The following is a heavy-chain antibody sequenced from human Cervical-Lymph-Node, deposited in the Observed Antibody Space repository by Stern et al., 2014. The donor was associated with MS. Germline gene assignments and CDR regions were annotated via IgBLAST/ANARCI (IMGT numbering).Heavy chain of an antibody. D-gene: IGHD3-16*02. V-gene: IGHV1-69*04. CDR1: GGTFSSYP. J-gene: IGHJ5*02. CDR3: ASIVDH. Sequence: QVQLMQSGAEVKEPGSSVKVSCKSSGGTFSSYPISWVRQAPGQGLECLGRILPIPGIADYAPKFQGRVTITADKSTGTAYMELSSLRSEDTAMYYCASIVDHWGQGTLVTVSS. CDR2: ILPIPGIA.